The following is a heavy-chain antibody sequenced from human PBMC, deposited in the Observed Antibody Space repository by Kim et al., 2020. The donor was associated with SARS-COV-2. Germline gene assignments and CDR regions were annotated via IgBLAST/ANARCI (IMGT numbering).Heavy chain of an antibody. Sequence: GGSLRLSCAASGFTFSTDAMTWVRQAPGKGLEWVSTITSSGGTTYYADSVKGRFTISRDNSKRMLYLQMNSLRAEDTALYYCATSLPGAIVHYYLYMHV. CDR3: ATSLPGAIVHYYLYMHV. D-gene: IGHD2-2*01. J-gene: IGHJ6*03. CDR1: GFTFSTDA. V-gene: IGHV3-23*01. CDR2: ITSSGGTT.